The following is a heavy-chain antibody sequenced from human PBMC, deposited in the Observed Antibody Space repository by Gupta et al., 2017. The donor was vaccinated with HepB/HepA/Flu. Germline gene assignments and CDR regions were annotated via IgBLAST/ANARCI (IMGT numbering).Heavy chain of an antibody. CDR3: ARVPDFWSGYYWYFDL. Sequence: QVQLVESGGGLVKPGGSLRLSCAASGFTFSDYQMNWIRQAPGKGLEWISYISSVGTTIYYADSVKGRFTISRDSAKNSLYLQMNSLRAEDTAVYYCARVPDFWSGYYWYFDLWGSGTLVTVSS. D-gene: IGHD3-3*01. CDR1: GFTFSDYQ. V-gene: IGHV3-11*01. J-gene: IGHJ2*01. CDR2: ISSVGTTI.